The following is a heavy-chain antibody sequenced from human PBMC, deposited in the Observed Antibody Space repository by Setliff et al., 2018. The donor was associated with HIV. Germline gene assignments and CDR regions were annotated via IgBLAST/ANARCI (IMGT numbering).Heavy chain of an antibody. J-gene: IGHJ6*01. CDR1: GPSINIHY. D-gene: IGHD3-10*01. CDR2: LHLSGDT. Sequence: SETLSLTCTVSGPSINIHYWSWIRQPAGKGLEWIGRLHLSGDTNYNPSLKRRVTMSIDTSKNQFSLKLSSVTAADTAVYYCARDNSYYYGSGSHYWYGMDVWGQGTTVTVSS. CDR3: ARDNSYYYGSGSHYWYGMDV. V-gene: IGHV4-4*07.